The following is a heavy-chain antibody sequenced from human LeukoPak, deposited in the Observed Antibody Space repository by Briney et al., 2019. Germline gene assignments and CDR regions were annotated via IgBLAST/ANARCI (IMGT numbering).Heavy chain of an antibody. CDR1: GGSISSYY. D-gene: IGHD3-22*01. CDR3: ARAGYYYDSSGYYSGYFDY. V-gene: IGHV4-59*01. J-gene: IGHJ4*02. Sequence: PSETLSLTCTVSGGSISSYYWSWIRQPPGKGLEWIGYIYYSGSTNYNPSLKSRVAISVDTSKNQFSLKLSSVTAADTAVYYCARAGYYYDSSGYYSGYFDYWGQGTLVTVSS. CDR2: IYYSGST.